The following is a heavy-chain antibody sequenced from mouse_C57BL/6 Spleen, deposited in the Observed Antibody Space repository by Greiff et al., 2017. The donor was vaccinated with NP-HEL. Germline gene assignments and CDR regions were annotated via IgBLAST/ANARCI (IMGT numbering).Heavy chain of an antibody. D-gene: IGHD1-3*01. V-gene: IGHV10-1*01. CDR3: VRQNNHYAMDY. J-gene: IGHJ4*01. Sequence: EVQLQESGGGLVQPKGSLKLSCAASGFSFNTYAMNWVRQAPGTGLEWVARIRSKSNNYATYYADSVKDRFTISRDDSESMLYLQMNNLKTEDTAMYYCVRQNNHYAMDYWGQGTSVTVSS. CDR1: GFSFNTYA. CDR2: IRSKSNNYAT.